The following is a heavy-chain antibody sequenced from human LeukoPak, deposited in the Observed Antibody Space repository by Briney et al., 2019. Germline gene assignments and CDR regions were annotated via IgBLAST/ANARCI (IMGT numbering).Heavy chain of an antibody. D-gene: IGHD3-10*01. Sequence: SVKVSCKASGGTFSSYAISGVRQAPGQGLEWVGGIIPIFGTANYAQKFQGRVTITADESTSTAYMELSSLRSEDTAVYYCARVLGLLWVNSYMDVWGKGTTVTVSS. CDR1: GGTFSSYA. CDR3: ARVLGLLWVNSYMDV. V-gene: IGHV1-69*13. CDR2: IIPIFGTA. J-gene: IGHJ6*03.